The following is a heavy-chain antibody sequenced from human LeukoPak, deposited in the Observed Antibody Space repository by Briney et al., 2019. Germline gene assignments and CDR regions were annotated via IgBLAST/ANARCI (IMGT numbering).Heavy chain of an antibody. D-gene: IGHD6-6*01. CDR3: ARARRSIAARPRDAFDI. CDR2: INHSGST. V-gene: IGHV4-34*01. CDR1: GGSFSGYY. Sequence: SETLSLTCAVYGGSFSGYYWSWIRQPPGKGLEWIGEINHSGSTNYNPSLKSRVTISVDTSKNQFYLKLSSVTAADTAVYYCARARRSIAARPRDAFDIWGQGTMVTVSS. J-gene: IGHJ3*02.